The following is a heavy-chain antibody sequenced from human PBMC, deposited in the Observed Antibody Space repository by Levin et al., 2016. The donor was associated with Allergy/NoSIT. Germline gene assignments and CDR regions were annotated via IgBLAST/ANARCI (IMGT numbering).Heavy chain of an antibody. CDR3: ARDLGRCSGGSCYPSYYYYYGMDV. D-gene: IGHD2-15*01. J-gene: IGHJ6*02. V-gene: IGHV3-69-1*01. CDR2: ISSSSYI. Sequence: WIRQPPGKGLEWVSSISSSSYIYYADSVKGRFTISRDNAKNSLYLQMNSLRAEDTAVYYCARDLGRCSGGSCYPSYYYYYGMDVWGQGTTVTVSS.